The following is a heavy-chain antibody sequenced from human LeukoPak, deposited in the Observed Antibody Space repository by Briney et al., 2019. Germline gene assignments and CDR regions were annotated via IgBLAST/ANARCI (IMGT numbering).Heavy chain of an antibody. D-gene: IGHD3-22*01. CDR1: GFTFSSYW. Sequence: GGSLRLSCTASGFTFSSYWMNWVRQVPGKELEWVAIIKSDGTEEHYLDSVKGRFTISRDNANNLLFLQMNNLRAEDTAVYYCAGGGGYLFDYWGQGTLVTVSS. J-gene: IGHJ4*02. V-gene: IGHV3-7*01. CDR3: AGGGGYLFDY. CDR2: IKSDGTEE.